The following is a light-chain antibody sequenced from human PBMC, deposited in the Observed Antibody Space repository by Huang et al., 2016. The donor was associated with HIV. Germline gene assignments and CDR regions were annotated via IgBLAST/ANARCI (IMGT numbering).Light chain of an antibody. CDR3: QHSYVSLGYT. CDR2: VSS. V-gene: IGKV1-39*01. CDR1: QDIGSQ. Sequence: DIQMTQSPSSLSASVGDRVTLTCRTSQDIGSQLNWYQKRPGRAPKLLIYVSSTLQSGVPSRFSGGGSGTDVTLTISNLQPEDFATYYCQHSYVSLGYTFGQGTKLEI. J-gene: IGKJ2*01.